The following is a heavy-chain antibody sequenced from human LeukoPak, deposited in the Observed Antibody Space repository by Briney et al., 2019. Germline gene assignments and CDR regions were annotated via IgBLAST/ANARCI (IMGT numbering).Heavy chain of an antibody. J-gene: IGHJ4*02. D-gene: IGHD1-26*01. V-gene: IGHV4-4*07. Sequence: PSETLSLTCTVSGGSISSYYWSWIRQPAGKGLEWIGRIHTSGSTNYNPSLKSRVTISVDTSKNQFSLKLSSVTAADTAVYYCAAIASGSSTIDYWGQGTLVTVSS. CDR2: IHTSGST. CDR1: GGSISSYY. CDR3: AAIASGSSTIDY.